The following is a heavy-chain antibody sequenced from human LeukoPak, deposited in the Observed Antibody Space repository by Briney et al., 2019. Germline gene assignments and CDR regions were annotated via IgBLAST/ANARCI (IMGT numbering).Heavy chain of an antibody. D-gene: IGHD5-18*01. V-gene: IGHV3-11*01. CDR3: ARQTVDTAMVGAFDI. J-gene: IGHJ3*02. Sequence: GGSLRLSCAASGLTFSDYYMSWIRQAPGKGLEWVSYISSSGSTIYYADSVKGRFTISRDNAKNSLYLQMNSLRAEDTAVYYCARQTVDTAMVGAFDIWGQGTMVTVSS. CDR1: GLTFSDYY. CDR2: ISSSGSTI.